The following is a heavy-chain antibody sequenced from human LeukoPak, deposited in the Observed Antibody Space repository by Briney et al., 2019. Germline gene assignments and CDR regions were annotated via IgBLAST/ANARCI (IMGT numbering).Heavy chain of an antibody. Sequence: PGGSLRLSCAASGFTFSSYAMSWVRQAPGKGLEWVSAISGSGGSTYYADSVKGRFTISRDNSKNTLYLQMNSLRAEDTAVYYCATMYYDFWSGYSGYYYYMDVWGKGTTVTVSS. CDR2: ISGSGGST. J-gene: IGHJ6*03. V-gene: IGHV3-23*01. D-gene: IGHD3-3*01. CDR3: ATMYYDFWSGYSGYYYYMDV. CDR1: GFTFSSYA.